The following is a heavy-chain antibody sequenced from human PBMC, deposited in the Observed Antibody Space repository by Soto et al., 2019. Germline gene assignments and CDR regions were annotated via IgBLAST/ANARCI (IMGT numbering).Heavy chain of an antibody. J-gene: IGHJ4*02. V-gene: IGHV4-31*03. D-gene: IGHD3-22*01. CDR2: IYYSGST. CDR3: ARETYYYDSSGSSVFDY. CDR1: GGSISSGGYY. Sequence: QVQLQESGPGLVKPSQTLSLTCTVSGGSISSGGYYWSWIRQHPGKGLEWIGYIYYSGSTYYNPALKRRVTFSVDTSKNQFSLKLSAVTAADTAVYYCARETYYYDSSGSSVFDYWGQGTLVTVSS.